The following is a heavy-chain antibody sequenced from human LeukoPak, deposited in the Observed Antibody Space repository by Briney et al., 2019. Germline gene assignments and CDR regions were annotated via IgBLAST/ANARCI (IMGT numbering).Heavy chain of an antibody. Sequence: GASVKVSCKASGYTFTGYYMHWVRQAPGQGLEWMGWINPNSGGTNYAQKFQGWVTMTRDTSISTAYMELSRLRSDDTAVYYCARGQPARRHYYDSSGYYYYFDYWGQGTLVTVSS. CDR1: GYTFTGYY. CDR3: ARGQPARRHYYDSSGYYYYFDY. V-gene: IGHV1-2*04. CDR2: INPNSGGT. D-gene: IGHD3-22*01. J-gene: IGHJ4*02.